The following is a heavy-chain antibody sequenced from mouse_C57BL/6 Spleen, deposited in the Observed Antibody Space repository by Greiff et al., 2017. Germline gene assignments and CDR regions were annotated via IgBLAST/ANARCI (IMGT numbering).Heavy chain of an antibody. D-gene: IGHD1-1*01. CDR1: GYTFTDYE. V-gene: IGHV1-15*01. CDR2: IDPETGGT. Sequence: VQLQQSGAELVRPGASVTLSCKASGYTFTDYEMHWVKQTPVHGLEWIGAIDPETGGTAYNQKFKGKAILTADKSSSTAYMELLSMTSEDSAVYYCTRADYYYYAMDYSGQGTSVTVSS. CDR3: TRADYYYYAMDY. J-gene: IGHJ4*01.